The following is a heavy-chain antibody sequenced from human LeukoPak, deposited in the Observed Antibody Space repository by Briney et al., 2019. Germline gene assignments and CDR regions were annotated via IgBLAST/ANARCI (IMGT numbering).Heavy chain of an antibody. CDR2: VSGYNGNT. CDR3: AREVDSAMVNAFDF. Sequence: ASVKVSCKASGYTFTYYGINWVRLAPGQGLGWMGWVSGYNGNTRYAQNFQGRLTLTTDTSTNIAYMELMRLRSDDTAVYYCAREVDSAMVNAFDFWGQGTLVTVSS. V-gene: IGHV1-18*01. J-gene: IGHJ3*01. D-gene: IGHD5-18*01. CDR1: GYTFTYYG.